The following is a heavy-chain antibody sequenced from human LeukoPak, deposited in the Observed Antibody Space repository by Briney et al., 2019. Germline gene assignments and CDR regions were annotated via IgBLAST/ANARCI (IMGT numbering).Heavy chain of an antibody. CDR3: ARDHQNGYYFY. D-gene: IGHD3-22*01. Sequence: GGSLRLSCAASVFTFINYWMTWVRQAPGKGLEWVAHIKEDGSQKYYVDSVKGRFTISRDNAKNTLYLQMSSLRAEDKAVYFCARDHQNGYYFYWGQGTVVTVSS. CDR1: VFTFINYW. V-gene: IGHV3-7*01. J-gene: IGHJ4*02. CDR2: IKEDGSQK.